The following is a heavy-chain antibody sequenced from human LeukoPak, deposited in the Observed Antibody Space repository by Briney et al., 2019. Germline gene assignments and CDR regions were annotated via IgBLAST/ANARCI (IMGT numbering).Heavy chain of an antibody. CDR1: GGSISSSSYY. D-gene: IGHD5-24*01. Sequence: KSSETLSLTCTVSGGSISSSSYYCGWIRQPPGKGLEWIGTIYYSGSTYYNPSLKSRVTISVDTSKNQFSLKLSSVTAADTAVYYCARDNTAEDGYNFYYYYGMDVWGQGTTVTVSS. CDR2: IYYSGST. V-gene: IGHV4-39*07. CDR3: ARDNTAEDGYNFYYYYGMDV. J-gene: IGHJ6*02.